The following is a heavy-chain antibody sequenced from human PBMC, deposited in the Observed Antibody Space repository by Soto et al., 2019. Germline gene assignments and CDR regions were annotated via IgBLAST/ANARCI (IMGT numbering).Heavy chain of an antibody. CDR3: ARDRYYDGVGYHYESAY. CDR1: GYTFTSYY. D-gene: IGHD3-22*01. CDR2: INPSGTTT. J-gene: IGHJ4*02. V-gene: IGHV1-46*01. Sequence: QVQLVPSGAEVKKPGASVKVSCKASGYTFTSYYMHWVRQAPGQGLEWMGIINPSGTTTDYAQKFQGRVTIAADESTTTAYMELTTLTSEDTAVYYCARDRYYDGVGYHYESAYWGQGTLVTVSS.